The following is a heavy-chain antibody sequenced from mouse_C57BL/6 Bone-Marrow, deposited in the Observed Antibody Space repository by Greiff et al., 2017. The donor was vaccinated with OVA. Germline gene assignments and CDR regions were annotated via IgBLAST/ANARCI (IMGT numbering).Heavy chain of an antibody. CDR1: GYTFTSYW. CDR2: IDPSDSYT. V-gene: IGHV1-69*01. Sequence: QVQLQQPGAELVMPGASVKLSCKASGYTFTSYWMHWVKQRPGQGLEWIGEIDPSDSYTNYNQKFKGKSTLTVDKSSSTAYMQLSSLTSEDSAVYYCARLNYGYDGEVYFDYWGQGTTLTVSS. CDR3: ARLNYGYDGEVYFDY. J-gene: IGHJ2*01. D-gene: IGHD2-2*01.